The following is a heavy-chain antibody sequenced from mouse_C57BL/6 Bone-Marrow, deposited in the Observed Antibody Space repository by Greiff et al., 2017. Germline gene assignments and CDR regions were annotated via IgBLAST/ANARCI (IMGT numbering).Heavy chain of an antibody. J-gene: IGHJ2*01. D-gene: IGHD1-1*01. CDR1: GYAFSSSW. Sequence: VQLQQSGPELVKPGASVKISCKASGYAFSSSWMNWVKQRPGKGLEWIGRIYPGDGDTNYNGKFKGKATLTADKSSSTAYMQLSSLTSEDSAVYFCARSGVTTVAWFDYWGQGTTLTVSS. CDR2: IYPGDGDT. V-gene: IGHV1-82*01. CDR3: ARSGVTTVAWFDY.